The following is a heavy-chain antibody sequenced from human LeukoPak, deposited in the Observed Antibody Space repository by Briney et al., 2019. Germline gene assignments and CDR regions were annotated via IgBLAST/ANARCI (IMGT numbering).Heavy chain of an antibody. CDR1: GFTFSSYA. V-gene: IGHV3-23*01. J-gene: IGHJ4*02. CDR3: AKRPRYYDFWSGYYPDY. Sequence: GGSLRLSCAASGFTFSSYAMSWVRQAPGKGLEWVSAISGSGGSTYYADSVNGRFTISRDNSKNTLYLQMNSLRAEDTAVYYCAKRPRYYDFWSGYYPDYWGQGTLVTVSS. D-gene: IGHD3-3*01. CDR2: ISGSGGST.